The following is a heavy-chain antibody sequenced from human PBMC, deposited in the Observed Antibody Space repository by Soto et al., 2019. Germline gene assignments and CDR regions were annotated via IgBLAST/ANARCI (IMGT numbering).Heavy chain of an antibody. J-gene: IGHJ6*01. Sequence: QVQLQESGPGLVKPSETLSLTCTVSGGSSSSYYWSWIRQPPGKGLEWIGYIYYSGSTNYNPSLKSRVTISVDTSKNKFSLKLSSVTAADTAVYYCARVRCSGGSCYSSDYYGMDVW. CDR3: ARVRCSGGSCYSSDYYGMDV. D-gene: IGHD2-15*01. CDR1: GGSSSSYY. CDR2: IYYSGST. V-gene: IGHV4-59*01.